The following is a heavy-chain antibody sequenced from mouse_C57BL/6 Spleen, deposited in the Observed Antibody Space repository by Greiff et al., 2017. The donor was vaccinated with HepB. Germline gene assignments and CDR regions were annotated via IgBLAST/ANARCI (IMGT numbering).Heavy chain of an antibody. D-gene: IGHD2-4*01. V-gene: IGHV1-53*01. J-gene: IGHJ3*01. CDR3: ARYGYDYDDPWFAY. Sequence: QVQLQQSGTELVKPGASVKLSCKASGYTFTSYWMHWVKQRPGQGLEWIGNINPSNGGTNYNEKFKSKATLTVDKSSSTAYMQLSSLTSEDSAVYYCARYGYDYDDPWFAYWGQGTLVTVSA. CDR1: GYTFTSYW. CDR2: INPSNGGT.